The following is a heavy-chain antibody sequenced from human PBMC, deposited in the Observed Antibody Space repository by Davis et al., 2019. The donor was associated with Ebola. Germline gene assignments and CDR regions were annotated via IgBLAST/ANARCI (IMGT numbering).Heavy chain of an antibody. CDR1: GYTFTSYA. Sequence: ASVKVSCKASGYTFTSYAMHWVRQAPGQRLEWMGWINAGNGITKYSQKFQGRVTITRDTSASTAYMELSSLRSEDTAVYYCARVWNGYYYYGMDVWGQGTTVTVSS. J-gene: IGHJ6*02. D-gene: IGHD1-1*01. CDR3: ARVWNGYYYYGMDV. CDR2: INAGNGIT. V-gene: IGHV1-3*01.